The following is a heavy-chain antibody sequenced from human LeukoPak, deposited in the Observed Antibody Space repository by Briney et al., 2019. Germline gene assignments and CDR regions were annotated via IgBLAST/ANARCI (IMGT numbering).Heavy chain of an antibody. D-gene: IGHD3-3*01. V-gene: IGHV4-38-2*02. J-gene: IGHJ6*03. CDR3: ARIRGAGADYYYYYMDV. CDR2: IYPTGST. Sequence: PSETLSPTCTVSGYSISSGYYWGWIRQPPGKGLEWIGNIYPTGSTNYNPSLKGRITISVDKSKNQFSLKLSSVTAADTAVYYCARIRGAGADYYYYYMDVWGKGTTVTVSS. CDR1: GYSISSGYY.